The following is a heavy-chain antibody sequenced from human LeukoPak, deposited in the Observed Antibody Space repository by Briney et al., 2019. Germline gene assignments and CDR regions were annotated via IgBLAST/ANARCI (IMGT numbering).Heavy chain of an antibody. J-gene: IGHJ4*02. CDR1: GFTFSSYA. CDR2: ISGSGGST. CDR3: AKDRLICGGDCSTYYYFDY. V-gene: IGHV3-23*01. Sequence: GGSLRLSCAASGFTFSSYAMSWVRQAPGKGLEWVSAISGSGGSTYYADSVKGRFTISRDSSKNTLYLQMNSLRAEDTAVYYCAKDRLICGGDCSTYYYFDYWGQGTLVTVSS. D-gene: IGHD2-21*02.